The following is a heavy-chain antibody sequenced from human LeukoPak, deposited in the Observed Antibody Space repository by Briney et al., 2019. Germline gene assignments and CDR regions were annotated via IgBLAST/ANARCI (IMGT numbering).Heavy chain of an antibody. CDR2: IYRDGGT. V-gene: IGHV4-4*02. D-gene: IGHD4-17*01. J-gene: IGHJ4*02. Sequence: SETLSLTCAVSGGFIRNGNWWSWVRQPAGKGLEWIGEIYRDGGTSYSATLKSRVAMSVDTSKNQFSLKLTSVTAADTAVYYCTRNGAYALDQWGQGTLVTVSS. CDR3: TRNGAYALDQ. CDR1: GGFIRNGNW.